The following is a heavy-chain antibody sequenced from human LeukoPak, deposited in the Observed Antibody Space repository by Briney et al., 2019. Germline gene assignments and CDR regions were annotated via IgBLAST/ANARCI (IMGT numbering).Heavy chain of an antibody. CDR3: TTDYDILTGKRMDG. D-gene: IGHD3-9*01. J-gene: IGHJ6*02. CDR2: IVSKTNGGRT. Sequence: GGSLRLSCTASGFTFSNAWMSWVRQAPGKGLEWVGRIVSKTNGGRTDYGAPVKSRFTISRDDSENTIYLQMNSLKTEDTAVYYCTTDYDILTGKRMDGWGQGTTVTVSS. CDR1: GFTFSNAW. V-gene: IGHV3-15*04.